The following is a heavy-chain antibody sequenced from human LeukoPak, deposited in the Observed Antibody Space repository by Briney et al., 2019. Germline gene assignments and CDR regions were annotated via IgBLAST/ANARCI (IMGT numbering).Heavy chain of an antibody. D-gene: IGHD3-3*01. Sequence: SETLSLTCTVSGGSISSGDYYWSWIRQPPGKGLEWIGSINYSGSTYYNPSLKSRVTISVDTSKNQFSLKLRSVTAADTSVYYCASEGTIFGVISVGWFDPWGQGTLVTVSS. CDR1: GGSISSGDYY. J-gene: IGHJ5*02. V-gene: IGHV4-39*01. CDR2: INYSGST. CDR3: ASEGTIFGVISVGWFDP.